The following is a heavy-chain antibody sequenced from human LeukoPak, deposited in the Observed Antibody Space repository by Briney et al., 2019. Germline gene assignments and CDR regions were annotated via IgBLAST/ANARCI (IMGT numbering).Heavy chain of an antibody. CDR1: GFTFGDYG. V-gene: IGHV3-20*04. CDR3: ARDRRGITATEWLDP. J-gene: IGHJ5*02. D-gene: IGHD1-20*01. CDR2: ISWNSDST. Sequence: GGSLRLSCEGSGFTFGDYGMSWVRQAPGKWPEWVAGISWNSDSTGYPDSVKGRFTISRDKATSSLYLQMNSLRVEETAFYYCARDRRGITATEWLDPWGQGTLVTVSS.